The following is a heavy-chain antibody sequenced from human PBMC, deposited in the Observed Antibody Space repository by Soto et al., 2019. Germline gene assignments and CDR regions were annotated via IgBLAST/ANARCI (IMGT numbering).Heavy chain of an antibody. CDR2: ISYDGSDR. CDR3: ARSTYCNGGSCYPQY. D-gene: IGHD2-15*01. V-gene: IGHV3-30*03. CDR1: GFTFSDYG. Sequence: PGGSLRLSCEGPGFTFSDYGFHWVRQAPGKGLEWVAMISYDGSDRYYRDSVQGRFTISRDDSKNTVFLQMNSLRTEDTAMYYSARSTYCNGGSCYPQYWGPGTLVTVSS. J-gene: IGHJ4*02.